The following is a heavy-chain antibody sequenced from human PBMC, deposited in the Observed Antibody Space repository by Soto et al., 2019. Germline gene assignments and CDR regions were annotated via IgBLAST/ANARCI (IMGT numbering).Heavy chain of an antibody. CDR2: ISSDGATI. V-gene: IGHV3-48*03. CDR3: VRVGIVARPY. J-gene: IGHJ4*02. CDR1: GLTFSKFE. D-gene: IGHD2-21*01. Sequence: LRLSCEVSGLTFSKFEMTWVRQAPGQGLEWVSSISSDGATIYYADSVKGRFTISRDNDKNLLYLQMNSLKGEDTATYYCVRVGIVARPYWGQGTPVTVSS.